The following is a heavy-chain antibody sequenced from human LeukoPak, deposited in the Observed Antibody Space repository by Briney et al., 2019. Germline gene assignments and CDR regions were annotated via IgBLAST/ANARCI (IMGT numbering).Heavy chain of an antibody. J-gene: IGHJ5*02. CDR1: GGTFSSYG. CDR2: ISAYNGNT. Sequence: ASVKVSCKASGGTFSSYGFSWVRQAPGQGLEWMGWISAYNGNTHYAQKLQDRVTMTTDTSTSTAYMELRSLRSDDTAVYYCARGPIAAAGTWHNWFDPWGQGTLVTVSS. D-gene: IGHD6-13*01. CDR3: ARGPIAAAGTWHNWFDP. V-gene: IGHV1-18*01.